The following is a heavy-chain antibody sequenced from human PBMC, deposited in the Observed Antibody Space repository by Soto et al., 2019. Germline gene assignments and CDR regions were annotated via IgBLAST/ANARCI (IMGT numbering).Heavy chain of an antibody. CDR2: IIPIFDTP. D-gene: IGHD3-22*01. CDR3: ARGGLETYKYDTSGYPFNFDY. Sequence: QVQLVQSGPEVKKPGSSVRVSCKASGGTFSTYAISWVRQAPGQGLEWMGGIIPIFDTPNYAQNFQGRITIPADESTSTAYMELSSLRSGDTAVYYCARGGLETYKYDTSGYPFNFDYWGQGTLITVSS. V-gene: IGHV1-69*12. J-gene: IGHJ4*02. CDR1: GGTFSTYA.